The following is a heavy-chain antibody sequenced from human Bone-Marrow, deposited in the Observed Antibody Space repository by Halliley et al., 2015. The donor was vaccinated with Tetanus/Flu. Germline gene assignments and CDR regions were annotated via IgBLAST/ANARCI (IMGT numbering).Heavy chain of an antibody. CDR1: GGSFSGYY. CDR3: AIYDFLSGYYF. D-gene: IGHD3-3*01. V-gene: IGHV4-34*01. CDR2: INHSGST. Sequence: TLSLTCAVYGGSFSGYYWSWIRQPPGKWLEWIGEINHSGSTNYNPSLKSLVTKPGDKSKNQFSLKLSSLTAADTALYYCAIYDFLSGYYFWGQGTLVPVSS. J-gene: IGHJ4*02.